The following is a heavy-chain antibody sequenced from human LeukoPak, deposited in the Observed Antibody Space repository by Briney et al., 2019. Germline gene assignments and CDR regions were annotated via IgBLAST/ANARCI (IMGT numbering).Heavy chain of an antibody. CDR2: ISSSGSTI. CDR1: GFTFSSYE. Sequence: PGGSLRLSCAASGFTFSSYEMNWVRQAPGKGLEWVSYISSSGSTIYYADSVKGRFTISRDNAKNSLYLQMNSLRAEDTAVYYCAKGIGQSSSFLWDYFDYWGQGTLVTVSS. V-gene: IGHV3-48*03. J-gene: IGHJ4*02. D-gene: IGHD6-13*01. CDR3: AKGIGQSSSFLWDYFDY.